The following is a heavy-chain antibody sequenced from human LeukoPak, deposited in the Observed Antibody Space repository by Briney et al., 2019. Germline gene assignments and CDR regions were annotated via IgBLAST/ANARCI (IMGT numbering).Heavy chain of an antibody. V-gene: IGHV1-2*02. D-gene: IGHD3-22*01. J-gene: IGHJ4*02. CDR2: INPNSGGT. CDR1: GFTFSSYA. CDR3: ARGPMIVVVPFDY. Sequence: PGRSLRLSCAASGFTFSSYAMHWVRQAPGQGLEWMGWINPNSGGTNYAQKFQGRVTMTRDTSISTAYMELSRLRSDDTAVYYCARGPMIVVVPFDYWGQGTLVTVSS.